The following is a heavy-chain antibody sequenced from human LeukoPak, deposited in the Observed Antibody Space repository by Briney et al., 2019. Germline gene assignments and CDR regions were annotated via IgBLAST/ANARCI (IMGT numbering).Heavy chain of an antibody. V-gene: IGHV3-23*01. CDR2: ISGSSAAT. Sequence: SGGSLRLSCAASGFTFSTYAMSWVRQTPGKGLEWVASISGSSAATYHATSVRGRFTVSRDNSKNTLHLQMNSLRAEDAAIYYCTTRSGGHCRRAFCHPFESWGQGTPVTVSS. CDR3: TTRSGGHCRRAFCHPFES. J-gene: IGHJ4*02. D-gene: IGHD3-3*01. CDR1: GFTFSTYA.